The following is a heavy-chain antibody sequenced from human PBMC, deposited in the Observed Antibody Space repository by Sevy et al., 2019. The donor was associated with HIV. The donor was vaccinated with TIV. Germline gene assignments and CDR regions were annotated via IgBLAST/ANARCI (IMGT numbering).Heavy chain of an antibody. CDR2: ISGSGGST. Sequence: GGSLRLSCAASGFTFSSYAMSWVRQAPGKGLEWVSAISGSGGSTYYADSVKGRFTISRDNSKNTLYLQMNSLRAEDTAVYYCAKGGSDVWGSYRPFDYWGQGTLVTVSS. CDR3: AKGGSDVWGSYRPFDY. J-gene: IGHJ4*02. CDR1: GFTFSSYA. D-gene: IGHD3-16*02. V-gene: IGHV3-23*01.